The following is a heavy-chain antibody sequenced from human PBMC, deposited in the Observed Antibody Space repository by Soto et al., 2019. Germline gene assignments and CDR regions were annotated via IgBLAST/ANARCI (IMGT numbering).Heavy chain of an antibody. CDR2: IDPSDSYT. J-gene: IGHJ4*02. V-gene: IGHV5-10-1*01. CDR3: ARKDIAGNSVDF. D-gene: IGHD6-13*01. CDR1: GYRFNNYW. Sequence: GESLKISCKGSGYRFNNYWITWVRQMPGKGLEWLARIDPSDSYTNYSPSFEGRVTVSVDKSISTAYLQWSSLKASDSAMFYCARKDIAGNSVDFWGQGTLVTVSS.